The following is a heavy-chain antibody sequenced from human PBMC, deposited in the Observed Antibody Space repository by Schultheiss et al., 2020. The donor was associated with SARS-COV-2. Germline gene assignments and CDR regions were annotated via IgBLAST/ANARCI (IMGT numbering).Heavy chain of an antibody. Sequence: GGSLRLSCAASGFTFSSYAMHWVRQAPGKGLEWVAVISYDGSNKYYVDSVKGRFTISRDNSKNMLYLQMNSLRAEDTAVYYCARDPSDSYYDSSRLDYWGQGTLVTVSS. CDR1: GFTFSSYA. CDR2: ISYDGSNK. V-gene: IGHV3-30*04. J-gene: IGHJ4*02. CDR3: ARDPSDSYYDSSRLDY. D-gene: IGHD3-22*01.